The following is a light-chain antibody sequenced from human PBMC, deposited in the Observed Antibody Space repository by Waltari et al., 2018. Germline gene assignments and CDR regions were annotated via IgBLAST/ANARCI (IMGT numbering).Light chain of an antibody. Sequence: DIQMTQSPSTLSASLGDKVTITCRASQSIDRWLAWYQQKPGQAPHLLIYRASNLGSGAPSRFSGSGSGTEFTLTITGLQPDDLATYYCQQYDRSPYTFGQGTKVEIK. J-gene: IGKJ2*01. V-gene: IGKV1-5*03. CDR3: QQYDRSPYT. CDR2: RAS. CDR1: QSIDRW.